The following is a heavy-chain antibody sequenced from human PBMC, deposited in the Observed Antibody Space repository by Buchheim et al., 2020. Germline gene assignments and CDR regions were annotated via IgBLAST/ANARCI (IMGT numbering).Heavy chain of an antibody. V-gene: IGHV3-49*05. J-gene: IGHJ4*02. Sequence: EVQLVDSGGGLVKPGRSLRLSCTTSGFTFGDYAMSWFRQAPGKGLEWVGFIRSKAHGGTIEYAASVKGRFTISRDDSKSIAYLQMNSLKTEDTAVYYCSRTLSSTLSRYFDYWGQGTL. CDR1: GFTFGDYA. D-gene: IGHD6-13*01. CDR2: IRSKAHGGTI. CDR3: SRTLSSTLSRYFDY.